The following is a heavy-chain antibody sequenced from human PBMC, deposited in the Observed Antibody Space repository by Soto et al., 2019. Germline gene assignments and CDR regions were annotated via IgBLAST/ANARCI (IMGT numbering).Heavy chain of an antibody. CDR1: GFAISRGYY. CDR2: IYPSVSS. V-gene: IGHV4-38-2*02. J-gene: IGHJ4*02. Sequence: KPSETLSLTCSVSGFAISRGYYWSWVRQLPGKGLEWIGSIYPSVSSYHNPSLATRLRLSIDTSKNQFTLNLTSVTAADTALYFCAREKVGTTFFDNWGQGIQVTVSS. CDR3: AREKVGTTFFDN. D-gene: IGHD1-1*01.